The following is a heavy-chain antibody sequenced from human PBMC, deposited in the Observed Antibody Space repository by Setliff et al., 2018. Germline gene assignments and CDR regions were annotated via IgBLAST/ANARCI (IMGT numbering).Heavy chain of an antibody. D-gene: IGHD6-13*01. CDR3: ARDQGHGITAAGPDF. Sequence: GASVKVSCKVSGYTLTELSMHWVRQAPGKGLEWMGGFDPEDGETIYAQKFQGRVTMTEDTSTDTAYMELSSLRSEDTAVYFCARDQGHGITAAGPDFWGQGTLVTVSS. J-gene: IGHJ4*02. CDR1: GYTLTELS. CDR2: FDPEDGET. V-gene: IGHV1-24*01.